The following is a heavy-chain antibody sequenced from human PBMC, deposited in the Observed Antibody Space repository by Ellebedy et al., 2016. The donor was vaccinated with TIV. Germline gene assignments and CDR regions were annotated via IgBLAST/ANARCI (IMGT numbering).Heavy chain of an antibody. CDR1: GGTFSNYA. CDR3: ARDVLGRNEP. Sequence: AASVKVSCKASGGTFSNYAISWVRQAPGQGLEWMGRIIPVLGTTNYAQKFQGRVTIAADKSTSTAYMELSSLTSKDMAVYDCARDVLGRNEPWGQGTLVTVSS. V-gene: IGHV1-69*04. J-gene: IGHJ5*02. D-gene: IGHD1-26*01. CDR2: IIPVLGTT.